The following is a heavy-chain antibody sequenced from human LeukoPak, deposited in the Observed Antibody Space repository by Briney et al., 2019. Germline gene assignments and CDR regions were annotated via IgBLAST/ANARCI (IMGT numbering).Heavy chain of an antibody. CDR3: AGDYGDYVREYYYYGMDV. D-gene: IGHD4-17*01. Sequence: ASVTVSCKASGYTFTGYYMHWVRQAPGQGLEWMGWINPNSGGTNYAQKFQGRVTMTRDTSISTAYMELSRLRSDDTAVYYCAGDYGDYVREYYYYGMDVWGQGTTVTVSS. V-gene: IGHV1-2*02. CDR1: GYTFTGYY. J-gene: IGHJ6*02. CDR2: INPNSGGT.